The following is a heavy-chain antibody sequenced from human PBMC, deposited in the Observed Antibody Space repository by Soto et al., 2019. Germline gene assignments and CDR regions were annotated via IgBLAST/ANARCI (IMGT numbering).Heavy chain of an antibody. V-gene: IGHV4-61*08. CDR1: GGSISSGGYS. CDR3: ARAGCSSTSCYRTAAYGMDV. D-gene: IGHD2-2*02. Sequence: PSETLSLTCAVSGGSISSGGYSWSWIRQPPGKGLEWIGYIYYSGSTNYNPSLKSRVTISVDTSKNQFSLKLSSVTAADTAVYYCARAGCSSTSCYRTAAYGMDVWGQGTTVTVSS. CDR2: IYYSGST. J-gene: IGHJ6*02.